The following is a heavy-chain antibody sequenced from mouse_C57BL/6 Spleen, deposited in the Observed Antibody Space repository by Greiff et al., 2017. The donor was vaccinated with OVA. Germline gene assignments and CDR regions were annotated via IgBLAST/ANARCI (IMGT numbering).Heavy chain of an antibody. CDR1: GYTFTDYN. CDR3: ARKGLRYFDY. CDR2: INPNNGGT. V-gene: IGHV1-18*01. J-gene: IGHJ2*01. D-gene: IGHD3-3*01. Sequence: EVQLQQSGPGLVKPGASVKIPCKASGYTFTDYNMDWVKQSHGKSLEWIGDINPNNGGTIYNQKFKGKATLTVDKSSSTAYMELRSLTSEDTAVYYCARKGLRYFDYWGQGTTLTVSS.